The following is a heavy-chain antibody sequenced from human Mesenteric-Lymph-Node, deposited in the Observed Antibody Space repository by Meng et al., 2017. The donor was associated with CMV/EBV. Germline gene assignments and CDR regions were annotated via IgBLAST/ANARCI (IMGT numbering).Heavy chain of an antibody. J-gene: IGHJ4*02. D-gene: IGHD3-3*01. CDR3: ARDPSPLMPYDFWSGYYSVGSIGDY. V-gene: IGHV3-30-3*01. CDR2: ISYDGSNK. CDR1: GFTFSSYA. Sequence: GGSLRLSCAASGFTFSSYAMHWVRQAPGKGLEWVAVISYDGSNKYYADSVKGRFTISRDNSKNTLYLQMNSLRAEDTAVYYCARDPSPLMPYDFWSGYYSVGSIGDYWGQGTLVTVSS.